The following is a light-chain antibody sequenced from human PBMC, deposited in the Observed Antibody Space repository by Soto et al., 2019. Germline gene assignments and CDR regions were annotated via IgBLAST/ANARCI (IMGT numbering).Light chain of an antibody. CDR2: AAS. J-gene: IGKJ1*01. Sequence: DIQMTQSPSSLSASVGDRVTITCRASLAIRKDLGWYQQKPGKAPKRLIYAASSLQSGVPSRFSGSGSGTEFTLTISSLQPEDFATYYCLQHNTYPWTFGQGTKVEIK. CDR3: LQHNTYPWT. V-gene: IGKV1-17*01. CDR1: LAIRKD.